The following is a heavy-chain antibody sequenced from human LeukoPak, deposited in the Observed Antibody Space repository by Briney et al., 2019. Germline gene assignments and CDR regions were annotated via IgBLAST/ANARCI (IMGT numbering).Heavy chain of an antibody. CDR3: ATDLYDSSGYYHGLDY. Sequence: ASVNVSCKVSGYTLTELSMHWVRQAPGKGLEWMGGFDPEDGETIYAQKFQGRVTMTEDTSTDTAYMELSSLRSEDTAVYYCATDLYDSSGYYHGLDYWGQGTLFTVSS. CDR1: GYTLTELS. CDR2: FDPEDGET. V-gene: IGHV1-24*01. D-gene: IGHD3-22*01. J-gene: IGHJ4*02.